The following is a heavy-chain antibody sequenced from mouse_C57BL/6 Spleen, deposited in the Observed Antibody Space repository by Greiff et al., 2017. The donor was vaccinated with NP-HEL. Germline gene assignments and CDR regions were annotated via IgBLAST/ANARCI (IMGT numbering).Heavy chain of an antibody. CDR3: ARFYSNYVAWFAY. J-gene: IGHJ3*01. CDR1: GYTFTSYW. CDR2: IDPSDSET. V-gene: IGHV1-52*01. D-gene: IGHD2-5*01. Sequence: QVQLQQPGAELVRPGSSVKLSCKASGYTFTSYWMHWVKQRPIQGLEWIGNIDPSDSETHYNQKFKDKATLTVDKSSSTAYMQLSSLTSEDSAVYYGARFYSNYVAWFAYWGQGTLVTVSA.